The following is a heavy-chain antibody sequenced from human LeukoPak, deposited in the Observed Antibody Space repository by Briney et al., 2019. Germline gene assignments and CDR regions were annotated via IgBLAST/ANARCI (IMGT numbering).Heavy chain of an antibody. CDR2: IYYSGST. V-gene: IGHV4-39*01. D-gene: IGHD3-3*01. J-gene: IGHJ3*02. CDR3: ARHPNYDFWSGYYTTTRAPGWIDI. Sequence: SETLSLTCTVSGGSISSSSYYWGWIRQPPGKGLEWIGSIYYSGSTYYNPSLKSRVTISVDTSKNQFSLKLSSVTAADTAVYYCARHPNYDFWSGYYTTTRAPGWIDIWGQGTMVTVSS. CDR1: GGSISSSSYY.